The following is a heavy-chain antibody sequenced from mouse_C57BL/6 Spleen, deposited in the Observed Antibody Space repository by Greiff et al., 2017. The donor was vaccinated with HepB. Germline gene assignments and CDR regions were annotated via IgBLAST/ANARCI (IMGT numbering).Heavy chain of an antibody. CDR1: GFSLTSYA. V-gene: IGHV2-9-1*01. D-gene: IGHD1-1*01. CDR2: IWTGGGT. Sequence: VKLVESGPGLVAPSPSLSITCTVSGFSLTSYAISWVRQPPGKGLEWLGVIWTGGGTNYNSALKSRLSISKDNSKSQVFLKMNSLQTDDTARYYCARNNYGSSYGYAMDYWGQGTSVTVSS. CDR3: ARNNYGSSYGYAMDY. J-gene: IGHJ4*01.